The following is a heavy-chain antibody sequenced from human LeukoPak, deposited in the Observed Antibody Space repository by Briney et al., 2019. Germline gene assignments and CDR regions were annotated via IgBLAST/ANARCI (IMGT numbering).Heavy chain of an antibody. CDR2: ISGSGGST. CDR3: ARGDYGSGQHFDY. D-gene: IGHD3-10*01. J-gene: IGHJ4*02. CDR1: GFTFSSYA. Sequence: QPGGSLRLSCAASGFTFSSYAMSWVRQAPGKGLEWVSGISGSGGSTYYADSVEGRFTISRDNSQNTLYLQMNSLTAEDTAVYYCARGDYGSGQHFDYWGQGTLVTVSS. V-gene: IGHV3-23*01.